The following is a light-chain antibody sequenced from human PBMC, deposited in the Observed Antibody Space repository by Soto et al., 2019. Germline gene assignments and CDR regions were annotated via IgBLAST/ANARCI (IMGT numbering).Light chain of an antibody. CDR2: RAS. CDR3: QQYHNLWT. Sequence: EVVLTQSPGTLSLSPGERATLSCRASQSVSSSDLAWYQQKPGQAPRLLIYRASTRATGTPARFSGSGSGTEFTLTITSLPSEDFALYYCQQYHNLWTFGQGTKVDIK. CDR1: QSVSSSD. V-gene: IGKV3D-7*01. J-gene: IGKJ1*01.